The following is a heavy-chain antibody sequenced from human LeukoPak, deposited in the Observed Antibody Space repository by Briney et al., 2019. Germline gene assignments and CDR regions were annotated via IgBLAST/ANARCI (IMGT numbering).Heavy chain of an antibody. V-gene: IGHV4-59*01. Sequence: SETLSLTCTVSGGSISDYYWGWIRQPPGKGLEWIGYDYYSGSSNYNPSLKSRVTISVDTSKNQFSLKMSSVTAADTAVYYCARDLKLDGSSGYYAFDIWGQGTMVTVSS. CDR1: GGSISDYY. D-gene: IGHD3-22*01. CDR2: DYYSGSS. CDR3: ARDLKLDGSSGYYAFDI. J-gene: IGHJ3*02.